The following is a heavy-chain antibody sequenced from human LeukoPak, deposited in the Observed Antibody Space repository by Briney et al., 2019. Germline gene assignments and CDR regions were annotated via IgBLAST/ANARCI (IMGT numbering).Heavy chain of an antibody. CDR3: AKVDTLASF. V-gene: IGHV3-23*03. Sequence: GGSLRLSCAASGFTFSSYAMSWVRQAPGKGLEWVTVIYSGGSTYYADSVKGRFTISRDNSKNTLYLQMNSLRAEDTAVYYCAKVDTLASFWGQGTLVTVSS. D-gene: IGHD2-15*01. J-gene: IGHJ4*02. CDR2: IYSGGST. CDR1: GFTFSSYA.